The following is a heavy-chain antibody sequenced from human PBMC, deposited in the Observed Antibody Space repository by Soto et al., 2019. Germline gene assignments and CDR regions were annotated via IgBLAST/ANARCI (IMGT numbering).Heavy chain of an antibody. Sequence: PGGSLRLSCAASGFTFSDYYMSWIRQAPGKGLEWVSYISSSGSTIYYADSVKGRFTISRDNAKNSLYLQMNSLRAEDAAVYYCAREAAMVTNAFDSWGQGTRVTVAS. CDR1: GFTFSDYY. CDR3: AREAAMVTNAFDS. J-gene: IGHJ3*02. V-gene: IGHV3-11*01. CDR2: ISSSGSTI. D-gene: IGHD5-18*01.